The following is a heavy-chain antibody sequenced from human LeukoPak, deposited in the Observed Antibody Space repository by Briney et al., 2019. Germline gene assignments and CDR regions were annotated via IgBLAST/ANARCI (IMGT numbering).Heavy chain of an antibody. CDR1: GFTFSSYE. D-gene: IGHD5-24*01. CDR3: TRDHRRWLPDY. J-gene: IGHJ4*02. CDR2: ISSSGSAI. Sequence: LSGGSLRLSCAASGFTFSSYEMNWVRQAPGKGLEWVSYISSSGSAIYYADSVKGRFTISRDNAKNSLYLQMNSLRAEDTAVYYCTRDHRRWLPDYWGQGTLVTVSS. V-gene: IGHV3-48*03.